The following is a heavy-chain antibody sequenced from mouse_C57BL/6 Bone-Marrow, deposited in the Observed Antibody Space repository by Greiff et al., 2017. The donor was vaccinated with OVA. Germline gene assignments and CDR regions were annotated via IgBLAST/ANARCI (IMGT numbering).Heavy chain of an antibody. CDR1: GFTFSNYW. J-gene: IGHJ2*01. D-gene: IGHD2-1*01. CDR3: TEGNYGFDY. V-gene: IGHV6-3*01. Sequence: EVQGVESGGGLVQPGGSMKLSCVASGFTFSNYWMNWVRQSPEKGLEWVAQLRLKSDNYATHYAESVQGRFTIPRADSIRSVSLPLNNLRAEDTGIYYCTEGNYGFDYWGKGTTLTVSS. CDR2: LRLKSDNYAT.